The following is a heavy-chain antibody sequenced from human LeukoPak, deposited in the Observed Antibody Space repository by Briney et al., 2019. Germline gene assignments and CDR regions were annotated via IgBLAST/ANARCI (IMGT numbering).Heavy chain of an antibody. V-gene: IGHV3-21*01. D-gene: IGHD6-25*01. Sequence: GGSLRLSCAVSGFTFSSYSMNWVRQAPGKGLEWVSSISSSSSYIYYADSLKGRFTISRDNAKNSLYLQMNSLRAEDTAVYYCARGVDSSGAFPDYWGQGTLVTVSS. CDR1: GFTFSSYS. J-gene: IGHJ4*02. CDR2: ISSSSSYI. CDR3: ARGVDSSGAFPDY.